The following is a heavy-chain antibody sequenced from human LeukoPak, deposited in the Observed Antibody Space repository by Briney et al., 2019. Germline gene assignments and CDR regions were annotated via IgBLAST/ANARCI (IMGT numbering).Heavy chain of an antibody. D-gene: IGHD4-17*01. J-gene: IGHJ3*02. CDR3: ARVMTTVTHYAFDI. CDR1: GYTFTGYY. CDR2: INPNSGGT. V-gene: IGHV1-2*06. Sequence: ASVKVSCKASGYTFTGYYMHWVRQAPGQGLEWMGRINPNSGGTNYAQKFQGRVTMTRDTSISTAYMELSRLRSDDTAVYYCARVMTTVTHYAFDIWGQGTMVTVSS.